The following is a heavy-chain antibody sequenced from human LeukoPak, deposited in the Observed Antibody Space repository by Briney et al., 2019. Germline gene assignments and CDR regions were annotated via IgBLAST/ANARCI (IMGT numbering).Heavy chain of an antibody. J-gene: IGHJ4*02. CDR3: ARGVYQFDY. Sequence: PGGSLRLSCAVSVFTFSSYGMHWVRQAPGKGLEWGVVIWYDGSNKYYADSVKGRFPIPRNNPNNSLYLKMNSLRAEDTALYYCARGVYQFDYWGQGTLVTVSS. CDR2: IWYDGSNK. D-gene: IGHD3-16*02. CDR1: VFTFSSYG. V-gene: IGHV3-33*01.